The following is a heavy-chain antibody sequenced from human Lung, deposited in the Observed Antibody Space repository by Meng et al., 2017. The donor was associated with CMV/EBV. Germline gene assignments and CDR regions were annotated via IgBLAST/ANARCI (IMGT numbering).Heavy chain of an antibody. CDR2: ISYDGSDK. Sequence: LTXXASGFTFSSYAMHWVRQAPGKGLEWLAVISYDGSDKYYTDSVKGRFTISRDSSKNTLLLQMNSLRAEDTAVYYCARRNFYCTNGVCYLDYWGQGTLVTVSS. CDR3: ARRNFYCTNGVCYLDY. J-gene: IGHJ4*02. D-gene: IGHD2-8*01. CDR1: GFTFSSYA. V-gene: IGHV3-30*04.